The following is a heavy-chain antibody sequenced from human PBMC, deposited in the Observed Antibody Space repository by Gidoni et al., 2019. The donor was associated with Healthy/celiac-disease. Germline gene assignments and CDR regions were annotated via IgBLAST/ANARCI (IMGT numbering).Heavy chain of an antibody. J-gene: IGHJ6*02. V-gene: IGHV3-30-3*01. D-gene: IGHD6-13*01. CDR3: ARGGGSSWLSRTPYYYYGMDV. CDR2: ISYDGSNK. Sequence: GRSLRLSCAASGFTFSSYAMHWVRQAPGKGLEWVAVISYDGSNKYYADSVKGRFTISRDNSKNTLYLQMNSLRAEDTAVYYCARGGGSSWLSRTPYYYYGMDVWGQGTTVTVSS. CDR1: GFTFSSYA.